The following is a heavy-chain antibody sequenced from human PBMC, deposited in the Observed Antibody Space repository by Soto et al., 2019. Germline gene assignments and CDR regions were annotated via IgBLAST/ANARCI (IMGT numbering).Heavy chain of an antibody. Sequence: NPSETLSLTCPGSGGSISSSSYYWGWIRQPPGKGLEWIGSIYYSGSTYYNPSLKSRVTRSVDTSNNQFSLKLSSVTAADPGWYYGAIEQWLASFGYWGQGTLVTVSS. CDR2: IYYSGST. J-gene: IGHJ4*02. D-gene: IGHD6-19*01. CDR1: GGSISSSSYY. V-gene: IGHV4-39*02. CDR3: AIEQWLASFGY.